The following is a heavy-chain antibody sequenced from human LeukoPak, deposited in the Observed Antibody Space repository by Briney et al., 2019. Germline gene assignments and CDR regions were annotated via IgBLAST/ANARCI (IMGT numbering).Heavy chain of an antibody. Sequence: GGSLRLSCAASGFTFSSYWMNWVRQAPGKGLVWVSRINSDGSSTSYADSVKGRFTISRDNAKNTLYLQMNSLRAEDTAVYYCASMTTYCGGDCYFFDNWGQGTLVTVSS. CDR2: INSDGSST. D-gene: IGHD2-21*02. CDR1: GFTFSSYW. J-gene: IGHJ4*02. CDR3: ASMTTYCGGDCYFFDN. V-gene: IGHV3-74*01.